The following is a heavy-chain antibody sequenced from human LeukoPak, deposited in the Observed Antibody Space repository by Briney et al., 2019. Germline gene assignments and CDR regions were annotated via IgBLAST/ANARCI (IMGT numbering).Heavy chain of an antibody. V-gene: IGHV4-39*01. CDR1: GGSIRSRNYY. D-gene: IGHD5-12*01. J-gene: IGHJ3*02. CDR2: FYDSGSP. CDR3: ARHTRPGCSGYENAFDI. Sequence: SETLSLTCTVSGGSIRSRNYYWDWIRQPPGKGLEWIGNFYDSGSPYYNPSLKSRVTISGDTSKNQFSLKLTSVTAADTAVYYCARHTRPGCSGYENAFDIWGQGTMVTVSS.